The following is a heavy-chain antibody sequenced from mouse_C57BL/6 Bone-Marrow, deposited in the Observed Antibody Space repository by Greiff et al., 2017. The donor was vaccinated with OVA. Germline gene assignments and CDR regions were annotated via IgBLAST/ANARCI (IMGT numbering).Heavy chain of an antibody. D-gene: IGHD2-4*01. Sequence: VQLQQSGPVLVKPGASVKMSCKASGYTFTDYYMNWVKQSHGKSLEWIGVINPYNGGTSYNQKFKGKATLTVDKSSSTADMELNSLTSEDSAVYYCARDDYDVDYWGQGTSVTVSS. CDR3: ARDDYDVDY. CDR2: INPYNGGT. J-gene: IGHJ4*01. V-gene: IGHV1-19*01. CDR1: GYTFTDYY.